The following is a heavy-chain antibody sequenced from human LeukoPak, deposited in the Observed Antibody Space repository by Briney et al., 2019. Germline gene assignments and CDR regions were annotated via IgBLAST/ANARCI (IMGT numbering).Heavy chain of an antibody. CDR1: GYTLTELS. Sequence: ASVKVSCKVSGYTLTELSMHWVRQAPGKGLEWMGGFDPEDGETIYAQKFQGRVTMTEDTSTDTAYMELSGLRSEDTAVYYCATEGYYYDSSGPYYFDYWGQGTLVTVSS. CDR2: FDPEDGET. CDR3: ATEGYYYDSSGPYYFDY. V-gene: IGHV1-24*01. J-gene: IGHJ4*02. D-gene: IGHD3-22*01.